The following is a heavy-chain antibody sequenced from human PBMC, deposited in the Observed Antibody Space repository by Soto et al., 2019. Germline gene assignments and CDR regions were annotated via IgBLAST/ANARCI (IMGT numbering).Heavy chain of an antibody. CDR3: AREGLNEWGLHPFDY. V-gene: IGHV3-30-3*01. J-gene: IGHJ4*02. D-gene: IGHD1-26*01. Sequence: GGSLRLSCAASGSTFSNYAMHWVRQAPGEGLEWVAVISYDGINKYYADSLKGRFTISRDNSKNTVYLQMNSLRAEDTAVYYCAREGLNEWGLHPFDYWGQGTLVTVSS. CDR1: GSTFSNYA. CDR2: ISYDGINK.